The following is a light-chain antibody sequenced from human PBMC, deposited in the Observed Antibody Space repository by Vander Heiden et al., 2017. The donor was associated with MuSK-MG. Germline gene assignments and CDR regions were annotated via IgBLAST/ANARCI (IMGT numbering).Light chain of an antibody. CDR3: QQSYSTPYT. CDR2: AAS. V-gene: IGKV1-39*01. J-gene: IGKJ2*01. CDR1: QSISSY. Sequence: DIQMTQSPSSLSASVGDRVTITCRASQSISSYLNWYQQKPGKAPKLLIYAASSLQSGVPSRFSSGGSGTDYTLTISSLQPEEFATYYCQQSYSTPYTFGQGTKLEIK.